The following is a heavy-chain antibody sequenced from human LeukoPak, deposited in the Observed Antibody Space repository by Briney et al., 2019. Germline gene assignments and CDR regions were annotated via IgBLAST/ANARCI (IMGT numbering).Heavy chain of an antibody. V-gene: IGHV4-39*01. Sequence: SETLSLTCTVSGGSISSSSYYWGWIRQPPGKGLEWIGSIYYSGSTYYNPSLKSRVTISVDTSKNQFSLKLSSVTAADTAVYYCNDIAVAGNDALDIWGQGTMVTVSS. CDR3: NDIAVAGNDALDI. D-gene: IGHD6-19*01. CDR1: GGSISSSSYY. J-gene: IGHJ3*02. CDR2: IYYSGST.